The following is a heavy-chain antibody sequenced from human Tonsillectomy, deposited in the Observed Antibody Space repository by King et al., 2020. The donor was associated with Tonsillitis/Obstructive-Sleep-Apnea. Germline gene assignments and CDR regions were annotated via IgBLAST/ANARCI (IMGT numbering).Heavy chain of an antibody. Sequence: VQLQESGPGLVKPSETLSLTCTVSGDSISNYYWSWIRQPPGKGLEWIGYIYYSASTNYNPSLKSRVTISLDTSRNQFSLQLSSVTAADTAVYYWARVSFSERPSCTNDVCDGYYYYYMDVWGKGTTVTVSS. CDR3: ARVSFSERPSCTNDVCDGYYYYYMDV. D-gene: IGHD2-8*01. CDR2: IYYSAST. J-gene: IGHJ6*03. CDR1: GDSISNYY. V-gene: IGHV4-59*13.